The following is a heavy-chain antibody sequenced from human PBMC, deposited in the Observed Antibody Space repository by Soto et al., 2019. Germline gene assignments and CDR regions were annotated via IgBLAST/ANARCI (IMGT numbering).Heavy chain of an antibody. CDR1: GGSISSGGYS. J-gene: IGHJ1*01. Sequence: QLQLQESCSGLVKPSQTLSLTCAVSGGSISSGGYSWRWIRLPPCKGLEWIGYIYHSGSSNYNPSLKSRVTISVDWSKNQFSLKLSSVTAADTAVYYCARGGTTVTTFSFWGQGTLVTVSS. V-gene: IGHV4-30-2*01. D-gene: IGHD4-17*01. CDR2: IYHSGSS. CDR3: ARGGTTVTTFSF.